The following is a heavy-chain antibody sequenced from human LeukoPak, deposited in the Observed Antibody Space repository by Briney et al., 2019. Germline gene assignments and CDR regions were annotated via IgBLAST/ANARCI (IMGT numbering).Heavy chain of an antibody. CDR1: GFTFDDYA. Sequence: GGSLRLSCAASGFTFDDYAMHWVRQAPGKGLEWVSGISWNSGSIGYADSVKGRFTISRDNAKNSLYLQMNSLRAEDTALYYCAKGYDTLTGYYITSFDYWGQGTLVTVSS. V-gene: IGHV3-9*01. CDR2: ISWNSGSI. J-gene: IGHJ4*02. D-gene: IGHD3-9*01. CDR3: AKGYDTLTGYYITSFDY.